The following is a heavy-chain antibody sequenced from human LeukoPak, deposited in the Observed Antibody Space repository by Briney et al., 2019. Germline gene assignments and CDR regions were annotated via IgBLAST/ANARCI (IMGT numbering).Heavy chain of an antibody. CDR1: GFTFSSYG. CDR2: VSGSGGST. V-gene: IGHV3-23*01. CDR3: ARAVHYDILTGYDGWFDP. Sequence: GGTLRLSCGAPGFTFSSYGMSWVRQAPGKGRQWVSTVSGSGGSTFYTDSGRGRFTISRDNSKNTLYLQMNSLRAEDTAVYYCARAVHYDILTGYDGWFDPWGQGTLVTVSS. D-gene: IGHD3-9*01. J-gene: IGHJ5*02.